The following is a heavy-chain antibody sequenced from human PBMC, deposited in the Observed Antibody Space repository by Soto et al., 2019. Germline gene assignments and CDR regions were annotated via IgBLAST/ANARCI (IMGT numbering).Heavy chain of an antibody. J-gene: IGHJ3*02. D-gene: IGHD3-10*01. V-gene: IGHV3-30*18. CDR1: GFMFSGFG. CDR2: ISKDGSKK. Sequence: QRLSCAASGFMFSGFGMHWVRQAPGKGLQWVAGISKDGSKKYYADSVKGRFTISRDNSKKTLYLQMNSLRAEDTAVYYCANPSGYYFGLGSHDEASDMWGQGTGVTVSS. CDR3: ANPSGYYFGLGSHDEASDM.